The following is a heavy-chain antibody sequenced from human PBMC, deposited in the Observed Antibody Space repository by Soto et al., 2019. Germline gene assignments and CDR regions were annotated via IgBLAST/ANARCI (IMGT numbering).Heavy chain of an antibody. CDR1: GGSISSSSYY. CDR3: ARTQDFDWLLFDY. CDR2: IYYSGST. D-gene: IGHD3-9*01. J-gene: IGHJ4*02. V-gene: IGHV4-39*01. Sequence: SETLSLTCTVSGGSISSSSYYWGWIRQPPGKGLEWIGSIYYSGSTYYNPSLKSRVTISVDTSKNQFSLKLSSVTAADTAVYYCARTQDFDWLLFDYWGQGTLVTVSS.